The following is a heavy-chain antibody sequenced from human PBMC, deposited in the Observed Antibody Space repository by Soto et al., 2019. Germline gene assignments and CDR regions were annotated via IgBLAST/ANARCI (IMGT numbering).Heavy chain of an antibody. CDR2: ISSDGNHK. CDR3: ARWEQPLFDY. J-gene: IGHJ4*02. D-gene: IGHD1-26*01. Sequence: ESGGGVVQPGRSLRLSCAASGFNVSAYTMHWVRQAPGKGLEWVAVISSDGNHKYHTDSVKGRFTISRDTSTNTLYLQMNSLRAEDTAVYYCARWEQPLFDYWGQGTLVTVSS. CDR1: GFNVSAYT. V-gene: IGHV3-30-3*01.